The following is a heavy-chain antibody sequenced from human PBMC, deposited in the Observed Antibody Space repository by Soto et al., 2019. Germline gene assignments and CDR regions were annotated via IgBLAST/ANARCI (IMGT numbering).Heavy chain of an antibody. CDR3: AKDQRAYYDSY. V-gene: IGHV3-23*01. Sequence: EVQLLESGGGLVQPGRSLRLSCAASGFTFSSYAMSWVRQAPGKGLEWVSAISGSGGSTYYADSVKGRFTISRDNSKNTLYQQMISLRAEDTAVYYCAKDQRAYYDSYWGQGTLVTVSS. CDR1: GFTFSSYA. CDR2: ISGSGGST. D-gene: IGHD3-3*01. J-gene: IGHJ4*02.